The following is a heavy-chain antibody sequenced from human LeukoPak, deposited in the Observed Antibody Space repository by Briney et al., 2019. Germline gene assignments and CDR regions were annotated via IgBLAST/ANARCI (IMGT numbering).Heavy chain of an antibody. J-gene: IGHJ1*01. CDR1: GGSISTNY. V-gene: IGHV4-4*07. CDR3: ARVGPDVAREYFQY. D-gene: IGHD5-12*01. Sequence: SETLCLTCTVSGGSISTNYWNWIRQPAGKGLEWIGRIYVTGTTYYNPSLKSRLTMSVDASRNQCILNLCSVTAADTAVYYCARVGPDVAREYFQYWGQGTLVTVS. CDR2: IYVTGTT.